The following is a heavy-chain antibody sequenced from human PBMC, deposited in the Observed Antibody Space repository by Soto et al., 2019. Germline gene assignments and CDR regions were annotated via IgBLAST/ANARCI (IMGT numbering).Heavy chain of an antibody. CDR2: ISYDGSNK. J-gene: IGHJ4*02. Sequence: WGSLRLSCAASGFTFISYAIHWVGHAPFKGLEWVAVISYDGSNKYYADSVKGRFTISRDNSKNTLYLQMNSLRAEDTAVYYCARDPVDCSGGSCYSVWRFDYWGQGTLVTVSS. D-gene: IGHD2-15*01. CDR1: GFTFISYA. V-gene: IGHV3-30-3*01. CDR3: ARDPVDCSGGSCYSVWRFDY.